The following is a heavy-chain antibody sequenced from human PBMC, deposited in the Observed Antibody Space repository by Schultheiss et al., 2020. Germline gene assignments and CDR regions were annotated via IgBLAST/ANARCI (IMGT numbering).Heavy chain of an antibody. CDR2: ISAYNGNT. V-gene: IGHV1-18*01. CDR3: ARDDSSSSRPFGYYYYGMDV. CDR1: CYTFTTYG. Sequence: ASVKVSCKASCYTFTTYGISWVRQAPGQGLEWMGWISAYNGNTNYAQKLQGRVTMTTDTSTSTAYMELRSLRSDDTAVYYCARDDSSSSRPFGYYYYGMDVWGEVTT. D-gene: IGHD6-6*01. J-gene: IGHJ6*02.